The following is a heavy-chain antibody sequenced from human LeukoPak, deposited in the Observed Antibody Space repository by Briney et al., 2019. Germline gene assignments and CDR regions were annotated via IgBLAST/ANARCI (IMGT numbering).Heavy chain of an antibody. CDR3: ARESWIQLWFPPNYYYYMDV. CDR1: GFTFDDYA. J-gene: IGHJ6*03. CDR2: ISWNSGSI. D-gene: IGHD5-18*01. Sequence: GGSLRLSCAASGFTFDDYAMHWVRQAPGKGLEWVSGISWNSGSIGYADSVSGRFTISRDNAKNSLYLKMNSLRAEDTAVYYCARESWIQLWFPPNYYYYMDVWGKGTTVTISS. V-gene: IGHV3-9*01.